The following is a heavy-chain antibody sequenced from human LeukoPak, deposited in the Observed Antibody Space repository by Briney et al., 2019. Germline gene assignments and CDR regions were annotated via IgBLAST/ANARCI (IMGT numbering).Heavy chain of an antibody. V-gene: IGHV3-48*01. J-gene: IGHJ4*02. CDR3: ARGEGELSSSFDY. Sequence: GGSLRLSCAASGFTFSSYSLNWVRQAPGKGLEWVSHISSSSSTIYYGDSVKGRFTISRDNAKNSLYLQMNSLRAEDTAVYYCARGEGELSSSFDYWGQGTLVTVSS. CDR2: ISSSSSTI. CDR1: GFTFSSYS. D-gene: IGHD3-16*02.